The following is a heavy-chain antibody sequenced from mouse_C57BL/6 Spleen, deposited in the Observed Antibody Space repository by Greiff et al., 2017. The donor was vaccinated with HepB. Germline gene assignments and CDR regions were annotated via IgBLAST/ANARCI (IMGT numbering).Heavy chain of an antibody. CDR3: ARRDFDY. CDR1: GYTFTSYW. CDR2: IDPSDSYT. Sequence: QVQLQQPGAELVMPGASVKLSCKASGYTFTSYWMHWVKQRPGQGLEWIGEIDPSDSYTNYNQKFKGKSTSTVDKSSSTAYMQLSSLTSEDSAVYYCARRDFDYWGQGTTLTVSS. V-gene: IGHV1-69*01. J-gene: IGHJ2*01.